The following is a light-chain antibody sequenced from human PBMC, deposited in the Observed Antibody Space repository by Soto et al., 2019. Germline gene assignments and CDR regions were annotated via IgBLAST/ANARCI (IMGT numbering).Light chain of an antibody. CDR2: GNS. CDR3: QSYDSSLSVLYV. CDR1: SSNIGAGYD. V-gene: IGLV1-40*01. J-gene: IGLJ1*01. Sequence: QSVLTQSPSVSGAPGQRVTISCTGSSSNIGAGYDVHWYQQLPGTAPKLLIYGNSNRPSGVPDRFSGSKSGTSASLAITGLQAEDEADYYCQSYDSSLSVLYVFGSGPKVTVL.